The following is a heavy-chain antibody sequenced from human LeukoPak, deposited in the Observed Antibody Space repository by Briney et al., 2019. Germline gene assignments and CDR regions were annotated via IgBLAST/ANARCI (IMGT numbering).Heavy chain of an antibody. V-gene: IGHV3-23*01. CDR3: AKGPVVTPNFLSL. J-gene: IGHJ4*02. D-gene: IGHD4-23*01. CDR2: ISGSGGST. Sequence: PGGSLRLSCAASGFTFSSYAMSWVRQAPGKGLEWVSAISGSGGSTYYADSVKGRFTISRDNSKDTLYLQMNSLRAEGTAVYYCAKGPVVTPNFLSLWGQGTLDTVSS. CDR1: GFTFSSYA.